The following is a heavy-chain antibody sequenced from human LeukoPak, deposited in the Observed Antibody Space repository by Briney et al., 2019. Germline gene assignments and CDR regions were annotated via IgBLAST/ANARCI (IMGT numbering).Heavy chain of an antibody. CDR3: AKDRTNYDTAFDI. J-gene: IGHJ3*02. CDR1: GFTFGTYW. CDR2: INSDGGTT. V-gene: IGHV3-74*01. Sequence: PGGSLRLSCGASGFTFGTYWMHWVRQAPGKGLVWVSGINSDGGTTTYADSVKGRFTISRDNSKNTLYLQMNSLRAEDTAVYYCAKDRTNYDTAFDIWGQGTMVTVSS. D-gene: IGHD1-7*01.